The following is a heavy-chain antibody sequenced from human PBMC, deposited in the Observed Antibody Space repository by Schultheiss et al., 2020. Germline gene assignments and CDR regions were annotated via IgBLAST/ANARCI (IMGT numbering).Heavy chain of an antibody. V-gene: IGHV1-3*04. CDR2: ISTYNGNT. D-gene: IGHD2-2*01. CDR3: ARDCSSTSCYDYYYYGMDV. Sequence: GESLKISCKASGYTFTSYAMHWVRQAPGQRLEWMGWISTYNGNTNYAQKFQGRVTITADKSTSTAYMELSSLRSEDTAVYYCARDCSSTSCYDYYYYGMDVWGQGTTVTGSS. CDR1: GYTFTSYA. J-gene: IGHJ6*02.